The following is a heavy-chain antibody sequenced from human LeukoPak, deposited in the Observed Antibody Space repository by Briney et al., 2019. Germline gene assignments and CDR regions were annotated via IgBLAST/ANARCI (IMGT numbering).Heavy chain of an antibody. CDR1: GYTFTGYY. J-gene: IGHJ4*02. D-gene: IGHD5-12*01. Sequence: APVKVSCKASGYTFTGYYMHWVRQAPGQGLEWMGWINPNSGGTNYAQKFQGRVTMTRDTSISTAYMELNRLRSDDTAMYYCATSGYSDYGYFDYWGQGTLVTVSS. V-gene: IGHV1-2*02. CDR2: INPNSGGT. CDR3: ATSGYSDYGYFDY.